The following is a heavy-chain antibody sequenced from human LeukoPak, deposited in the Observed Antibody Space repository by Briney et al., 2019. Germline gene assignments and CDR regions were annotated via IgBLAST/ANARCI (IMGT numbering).Heavy chain of an antibody. V-gene: IGHV3-11*04. J-gene: IGHJ4*02. Sequence: MAGGSLRLSCAASEFTFSDDYMSWIRQAPGKGLECISYISSSGSTIYYSDSVKGRFTISRDNAKNSLYLQMNSLRVENTAVYYCARDTYSRLDYWGQGTLVTVSS. CDR3: ARDTYSRLDY. D-gene: IGHD6-13*01. CDR1: EFTFSDDY. CDR2: ISSSGSTI.